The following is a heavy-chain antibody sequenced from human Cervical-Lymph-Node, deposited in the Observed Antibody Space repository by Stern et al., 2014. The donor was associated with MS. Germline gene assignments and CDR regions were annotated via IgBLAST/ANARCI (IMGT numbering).Heavy chain of an antibody. Sequence: QVQLVESGPGLVKPSETLSLTCTVSGGSLRSYYWHWLRQAPGKGLEWRGVIYHTGSVIYNPALSSRVAMSVDTSKKQFSRTVSSVTAADTAVYYCAREGEYCSGSRCYPFLDYWGQGTLVTVSS. CDR3: AREGEYCSGSRCYPFLDY. J-gene: IGHJ4*02. D-gene: IGHD2-15*01. CDR2: IYHTGSV. V-gene: IGHV4-59*01. CDR1: GGSLRSYY.